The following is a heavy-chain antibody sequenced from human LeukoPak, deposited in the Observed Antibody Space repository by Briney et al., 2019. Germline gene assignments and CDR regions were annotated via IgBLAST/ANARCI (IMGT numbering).Heavy chain of an antibody. CDR1: GFTFSSCS. V-gene: IGHV3-30-3*01. CDR2: ISHGGNNK. Sequence: GGSLRLSCAASGFTFSSCSMHWVRQAPGKGLEWVAVISHGGNNKYYADSVKGRFTISRDNSKNRLYLEVTSLRVDDTAVYYCAKGGAARAVSVQYYWGQGTLVTVTS. CDR3: AKGGAARAVSVQYY. D-gene: IGHD6-6*01. J-gene: IGHJ4*02.